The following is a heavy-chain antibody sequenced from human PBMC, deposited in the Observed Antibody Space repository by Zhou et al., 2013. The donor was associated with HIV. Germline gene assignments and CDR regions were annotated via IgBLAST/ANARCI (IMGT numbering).Heavy chain of an antibody. CDR3: AKXTCSSTSCYTFGY. V-gene: IGHV3-9*01. CDR2: ISWNSGSI. D-gene: IGHD2-2*02. Sequence: VQLVESGGGLVQPGRSLRLSCAASGFTFDDYAMHWVRQAPGKGLEWVSGISWNSGSIGYADSVKGRFTISRDNAKNSLYLQMNSLRAEDTALYYCAKXTCSSTSCYTFGYWGQGTLVTVSS. J-gene: IGHJ4*02. CDR1: GFTFDDYA.